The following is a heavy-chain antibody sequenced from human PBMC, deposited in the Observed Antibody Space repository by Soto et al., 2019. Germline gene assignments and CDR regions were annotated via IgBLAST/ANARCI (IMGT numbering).Heavy chain of an antibody. D-gene: IGHD6-19*01. Sequence: VASVKVSCKASGGTFSSYAISWVRQAPGQGLEWMGGIIPIFGTANYAQKFQGRVTITADESTSTAYMELSSLRSEDTAVYYCARDMVAGEYYYYGMDVWGQGTTVTVSS. CDR3: ARDMVAGEYYYYGMDV. CDR1: GGTFSSYA. CDR2: IIPIFGTA. J-gene: IGHJ6*02. V-gene: IGHV1-69*13.